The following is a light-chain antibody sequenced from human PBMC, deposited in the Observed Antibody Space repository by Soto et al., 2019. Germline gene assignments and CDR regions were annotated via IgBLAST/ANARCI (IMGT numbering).Light chain of an antibody. CDR3: QQYGSSPLFT. V-gene: IGKV3-20*01. CDR2: GAS. Sequence: EIVLTQSPGTLSLSPGERATLSCRASQSVSSSYFAWYQQKPGQAPRLLIYGASSRATGIPDRFSGSGSGTDFTLTISRLEPEDFAVYYWQQYGSSPLFTFGPGTKVDIK. CDR1: QSVSSSY. J-gene: IGKJ3*01.